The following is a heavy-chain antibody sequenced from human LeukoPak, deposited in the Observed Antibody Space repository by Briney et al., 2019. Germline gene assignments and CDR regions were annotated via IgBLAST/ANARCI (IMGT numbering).Heavy chain of an antibody. CDR3: ARDRGIVLPDTSYYMDV. Sequence: PGGSLRLSWAASGFTFRDYYMSWNRQAPGKGLEWISYITVSGTTTYYADSVKDRFTISRHNARHSLYLQMDGLRAEDTAVYYCARDRGIVLPDTSYYMDVWGKGTTVTVS. CDR1: GFTFRDYY. J-gene: IGHJ6*03. V-gene: IGHV3-11*01. CDR2: ITVSGTTT. D-gene: IGHD1-26*01.